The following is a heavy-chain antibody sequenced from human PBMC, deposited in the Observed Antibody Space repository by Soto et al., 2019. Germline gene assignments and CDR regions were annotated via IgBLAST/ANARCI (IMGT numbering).Heavy chain of an antibody. CDR1: GYTFTSYA. J-gene: IGHJ5*02. V-gene: IGHV1-3*01. Sequence: ASVKVSCKASGYTFTSYAMHWVRQAPGQRLEWMGWINAGNGNTKYSQKFQGRVTITRDTSASTAYMELSSLRSEDTAVYYCARGRITMVRGGSWLDPWGQGTLVTVSS. D-gene: IGHD3-10*01. CDR2: INAGNGNT. CDR3: ARGRITMVRGGSWLDP.